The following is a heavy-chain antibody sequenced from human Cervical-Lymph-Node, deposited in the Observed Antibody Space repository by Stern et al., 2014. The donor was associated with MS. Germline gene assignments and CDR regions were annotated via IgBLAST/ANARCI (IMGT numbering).Heavy chain of an antibody. CDR1: GGTLISYP. J-gene: IGHJ5*02. CDR3: ARHLGSHESGWFDP. CDR2: IMPILGTS. Sequence: MHLVESGAEVKKPGSSVKVSCQASGGTLISYPISWVRQAPGQGLEWLGGIMPILGTSNYAHKFQGRVTITADESTTTIYMELRSLKSEDTAVYYCARHLGSHESGWFDPWGQGTLVTVSS. D-gene: IGHD1-26*01. V-gene: IGHV1-69*01.